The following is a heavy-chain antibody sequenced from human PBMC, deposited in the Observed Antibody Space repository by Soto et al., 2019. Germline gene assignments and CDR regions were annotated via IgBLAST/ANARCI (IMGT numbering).Heavy chain of an antibody. J-gene: IGHJ4*02. CDR3: AKRTSGWYFDY. CDR2: ISGSGDST. V-gene: IGHV3-23*01. Sequence: EVQLLESGGGLVQPGGSLRLSCAASGFTFSSYAMSWVRQAPGKGLEWVSVISGSGDSTYYADSVKGRFTISRDNSKNTLYLQMNSLSAEDTAVYYWAKRTSGWYFDYWGQGTLVTVSS. D-gene: IGHD6-19*01. CDR1: GFTFSSYA.